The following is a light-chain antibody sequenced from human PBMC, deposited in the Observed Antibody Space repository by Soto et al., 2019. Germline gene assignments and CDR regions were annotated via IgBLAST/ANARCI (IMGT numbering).Light chain of an antibody. J-gene: IGKJ4*01. V-gene: IGKV1-39*01. CDR3: QQSYSTPLT. CDR1: QGISSY. Sequence: DIQLTQSPSFLSASVGDRVTITCRASQGISSYLAWYQQKPGKAPKLLIYAASSLQSGVPSRVSGSGSGTDFTLTISSLQPEDFATYYCQQSYSTPLTFGGGTKVDIK. CDR2: AAS.